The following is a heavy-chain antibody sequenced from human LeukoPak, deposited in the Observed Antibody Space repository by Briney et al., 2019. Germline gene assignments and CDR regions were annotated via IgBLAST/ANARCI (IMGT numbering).Heavy chain of an antibody. J-gene: IGHJ4*02. Sequence: PGGSLRLSCAASGFTFSAYNINWVRQAPGKGLEWVSVIYSGGSTYYADSVKGRFTIPRDNSKNTLYLQMNSLRAEDTAVYYCASSSSGWYYFDYWGQGTLVTVSS. CDR2: IYSGGST. CDR3: ASSSSGWYYFDY. CDR1: GFTFSAYN. V-gene: IGHV3-66*01. D-gene: IGHD6-19*01.